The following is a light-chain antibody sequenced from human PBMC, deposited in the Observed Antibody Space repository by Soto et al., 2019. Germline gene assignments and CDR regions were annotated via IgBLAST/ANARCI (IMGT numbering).Light chain of an antibody. CDR3: CSYAGNNTLV. Sequence: QSALTQPASVSGSRGQSMTISCTGTSSNVGSYNFVSWYRQYPGKAPKLIIYEVSQRPSTFFNRFSGSKSGNTASLTVSGLQSDDEADYYCCSYAGNNTLVFGGGTKVTVL. V-gene: IGLV2-23*02. CDR1: SSNVGSYNF. CDR2: EVS. J-gene: IGLJ3*02.